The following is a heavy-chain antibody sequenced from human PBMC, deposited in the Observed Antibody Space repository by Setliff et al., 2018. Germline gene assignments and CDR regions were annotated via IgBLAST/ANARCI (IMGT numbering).Heavy chain of an antibody. CDR3: ARGSIVGPTRGDFDF. V-gene: IGHV1-69*05. Sequence: SVKVSCKTSGGTFSTFGIHWVRQAPGQGLVWMGGINPIFGTAHYAQKFQGRITISTDESSSTVYMEMSRLKSEDTAVYYCARGSIVGPTRGDFDFWGLGTLVTVSS. CDR1: GGTFSTFG. D-gene: IGHD1-26*01. J-gene: IGHJ4*02. CDR2: INPIFGTA.